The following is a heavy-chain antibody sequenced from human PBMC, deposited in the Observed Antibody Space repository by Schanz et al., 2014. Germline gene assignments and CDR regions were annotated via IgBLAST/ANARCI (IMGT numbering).Heavy chain of an antibody. J-gene: IGHJ5*02. D-gene: IGHD3-9*01. CDR1: GFIFSNYG. CDR2: LSEGGGGT. CDR3: AKAADWPVTRFDP. V-gene: IGHV3-23*04. Sequence: EEQLVESGGGLVQPGGSLRLSCGVSGFIFSNYGMHWVRQAPGKGLEWVSALSEGGGGTHYADSVRGRFTISSDSSKNTLYLQMSSLRADDTAVYYCAKAADWPVTRFDPWGQGTLVTVSS.